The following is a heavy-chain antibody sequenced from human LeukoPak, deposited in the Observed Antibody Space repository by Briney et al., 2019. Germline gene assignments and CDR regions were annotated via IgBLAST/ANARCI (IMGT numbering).Heavy chain of an antibody. D-gene: IGHD3-22*01. J-gene: IGHJ3*02. Sequence: PSQTLSLTCTVSGGSISSGNYYWSWIRQPAGKGLEWIGRIYTSGTTNYNPSLKSRVTISVDTSKNQFSLKLSSVTAADTAVYYCAREGRDYYDSSGYYGVEGAFDIWGQGTMVTVSS. V-gene: IGHV4-61*02. CDR3: AREGRDYYDSSGYYGVEGAFDI. CDR1: GGSISSGNYY. CDR2: IYTSGTT.